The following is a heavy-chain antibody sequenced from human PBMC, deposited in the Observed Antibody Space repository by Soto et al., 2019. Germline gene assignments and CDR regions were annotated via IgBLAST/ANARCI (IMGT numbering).Heavy chain of an antibody. CDR2: IIPIFGTA. J-gene: IGHJ6*02. CDR1: GGTFSSYA. D-gene: IGHD3-3*01. V-gene: IGHV1-69*01. Sequence: QVQLVQSGAEVKKPGSSVKVSCKASGGTFSSYAISWVRQAPGQGLEWMGGIIPIFGTATYAQKFQGRVTITADESTSTAYMELSSLRSEDTAVYYCARGGTIFGVVIQYYYYGMDVWGQGTTVNVSS. CDR3: ARGGTIFGVVIQYYYYGMDV.